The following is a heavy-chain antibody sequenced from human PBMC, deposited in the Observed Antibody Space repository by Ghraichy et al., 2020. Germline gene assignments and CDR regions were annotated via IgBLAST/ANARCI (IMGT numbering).Heavy chain of an antibody. Sequence: ASVKVSCKASGYTFTSYGISWVRQAPGQGLERMGWISAYNGNTNYAQKLQGRVTMTTDTSTSTAYMELRSLRSDDTAVYYCARVRAARHPFDYWGQGTLVTVSS. CDR2: ISAYNGNT. J-gene: IGHJ4*02. V-gene: IGHV1-18*01. D-gene: IGHD6-6*01. CDR1: GYTFTSYG. CDR3: ARVRAARHPFDY.